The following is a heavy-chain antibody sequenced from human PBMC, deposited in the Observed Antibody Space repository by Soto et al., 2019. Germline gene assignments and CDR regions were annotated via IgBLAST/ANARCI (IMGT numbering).Heavy chain of an antibody. CDR3: AAAYGFRSGSNYYGMDV. CDR1: GYTFTSSA. V-gene: IGHV1-58*01. D-gene: IGHD3-3*01. Sequence: SVKVSCKASGYTFTSSAVHWVRQARGQRLEWIGWIVVGSGNTNYAQKFQERVTITRDMSTSTAYMDLSSLSSEDTAVYYCAAAYGFRSGSNYYGMDVWGQGTLVTVSS. CDR2: IVVGSGNT. J-gene: IGHJ6*02.